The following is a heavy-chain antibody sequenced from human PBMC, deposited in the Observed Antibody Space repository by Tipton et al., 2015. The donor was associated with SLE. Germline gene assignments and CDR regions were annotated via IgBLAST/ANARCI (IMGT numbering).Heavy chain of an antibody. D-gene: IGHD1-26*01. CDR2: ITPFNGNT. CDR1: GGTFSSYT. V-gene: IGHV1-69*16. J-gene: IGHJ4*02. CDR3: AREPRYSGSYEEY. Sequence: QSGAEVKKPGSSVKVSCKASGGTFSSYTISWVRQAPGQALEWMGWITPFNGNTNYAQKFQDRVTITRDRSMSTAYMELSSLRSDDTAVYYCAREPRYSGSYEEYWGQGTLVTVSS.